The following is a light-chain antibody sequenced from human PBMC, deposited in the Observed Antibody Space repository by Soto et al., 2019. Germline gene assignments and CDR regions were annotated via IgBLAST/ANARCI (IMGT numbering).Light chain of an antibody. V-gene: IGKV3-20*01. Sequence: VLTQSPGTLSPSPADRATLSCRASQRVSARYLAWYHQKPGQAPRLLIFGASDRATGIPDRFSGSGSGTDFTLTIDRLEPEDFAMYYCKQYSDSPPTVGKGNKVDIK. CDR2: GAS. J-gene: IGKJ1*01. CDR1: QRVSARY. CDR3: KQYSDSPPT.